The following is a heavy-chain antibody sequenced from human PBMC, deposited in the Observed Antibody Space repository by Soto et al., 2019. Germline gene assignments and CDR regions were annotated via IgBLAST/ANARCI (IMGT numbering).Heavy chain of an antibody. CDR1: GGSISSSSYY. Sequence: SETLSLTCTVSGGSISSSSYYWGWIRQPPGKGLEWIGSIYYSGSTYYNPSLKSRVTISVDTSKNQFSLKLSSATAEDTAVYYCARGDYRNYYFDYWGQGTLVTVSS. J-gene: IGHJ4*02. D-gene: IGHD4-4*01. CDR2: IYYSGST. CDR3: ARGDYRNYYFDY. V-gene: IGHV4-39*01.